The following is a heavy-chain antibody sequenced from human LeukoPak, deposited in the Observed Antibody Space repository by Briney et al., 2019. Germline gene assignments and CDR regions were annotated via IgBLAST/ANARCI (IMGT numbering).Heavy chain of an antibody. D-gene: IGHD5-12*01. V-gene: IGHV1-58*02. J-gene: IGHJ3*02. CDR2: IVVGSGNT. Sequence: SVKVSCKASGFTFTSSAMQWVRQARGQRLEWIGWIVVGSGNTNYAQKFQERVTITRDMSTSTAYVELSSLRSEDTAVYYCVAGTPNIVAHDAFDIWGQGTMVTVSS. CDR1: GFTFTSSA. CDR3: VAGTPNIVAHDAFDI.